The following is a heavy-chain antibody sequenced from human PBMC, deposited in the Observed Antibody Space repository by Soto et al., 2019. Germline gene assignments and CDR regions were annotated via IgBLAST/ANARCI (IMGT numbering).Heavy chain of an antibody. D-gene: IGHD2-15*01. CDR2: ISGSGGST. J-gene: IGHJ4*02. Sequence: GGSLRLSCAASGFTFSSYAMSWVRQAPGKGLEWVSAISGSGGSTYYADSVKGRFTISRDNSKNTLYLQMNSLRAEDTAVYYCAKAGGAVAALYYVPAGFDYWGQGTLVTVSS. CDR1: GFTFSSYA. CDR3: AKAGGAVAALYYVPAGFDY. V-gene: IGHV3-23*01.